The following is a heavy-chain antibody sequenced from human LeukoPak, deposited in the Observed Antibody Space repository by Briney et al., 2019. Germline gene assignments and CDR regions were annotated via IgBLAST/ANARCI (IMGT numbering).Heavy chain of an antibody. CDR1: GGTFSSYA. D-gene: IGHD2-2*01. J-gene: IGHJ4*02. V-gene: IGHV1-69*06. CDR2: IIPIFGTA. Sequence: SVKLSCKASGGTFSSYAISWVRQAPGQGLEWMGGIIPIFGTANYAQKFQGRVTITADKSTSTAYMELSSLRAEDTAVYYCASGLGYCSSTSCYALGYWGQGTLVTVSS. CDR3: ASGLGYCSSTSCYALGY.